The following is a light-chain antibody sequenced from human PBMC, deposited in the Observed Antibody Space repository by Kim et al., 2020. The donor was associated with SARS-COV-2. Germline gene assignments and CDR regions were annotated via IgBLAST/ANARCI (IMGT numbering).Light chain of an antibody. CDR1: TGAVTSDYY. V-gene: IGLV7-43*01. CDR2: NTN. CDR3: LLYFRGALL. J-gene: IGLJ2*01. Sequence: PGGTVTVTCDSNTGAVTSDYYPNWFQQKPGQAPRALIYNTNKNHSWTPARFSGSLLGGKAALTLSGVQPEDEAEYYCLLYFRGALLFGGGTQLTVL.